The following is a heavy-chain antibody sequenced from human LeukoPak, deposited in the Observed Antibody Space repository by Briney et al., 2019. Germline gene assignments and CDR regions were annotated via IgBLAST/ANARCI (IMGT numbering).Heavy chain of an antibody. Sequence: GGSLRLSCAASGFTFSSYAMSWVRQAPGKGLEWVSSISSSGGTTYYADSVKGRFTISRDNSKNTLYLLMNSLRAEDTAVYYCAKSQCGGDCYSPGYWGQGTLVTVSS. CDR1: GFTFSSYA. J-gene: IGHJ4*02. V-gene: IGHV3-23*01. CDR2: ISSSGGTT. CDR3: AKSQCGGDCYSPGY. D-gene: IGHD2-21*02.